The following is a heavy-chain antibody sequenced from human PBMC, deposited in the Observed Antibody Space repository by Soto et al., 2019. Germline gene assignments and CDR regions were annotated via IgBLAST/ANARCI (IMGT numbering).Heavy chain of an antibody. CDR1: GFTFSTYA. CDR2: ISSNGGST. J-gene: IGHJ4*02. Sequence: PGGSLRLSCSASGFTFSTYAMHWVRQAPGKGLEYVSAISSNGGSTYYADSVKGRFTISRDNSKNTLYLQMSSLRAEDTAVYYCVKYFCGNYYDSSGYYCPGDYWGQGTLVTVSS. V-gene: IGHV3-64D*08. CDR3: VKYFCGNYYDSSGYYCPGDY. D-gene: IGHD3-22*01.